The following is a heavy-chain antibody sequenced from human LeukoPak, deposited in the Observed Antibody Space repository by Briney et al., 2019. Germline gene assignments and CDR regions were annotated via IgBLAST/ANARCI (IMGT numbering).Heavy chain of an antibody. J-gene: IGHJ6*03. D-gene: IGHD3-10*01. CDR3: ARESMGWFGGAQNYYYYYMDV. CDR1: GYTFTSYD. Sequence: ASVKVSCKASGYTFTSYDINWVRQATGQGLEWMGWMNPNSGNTGYAQKFQGRVTMTRNTSISTAYMELSSLRSEDTAVYYCARESMGWFGGAQNYYYYYMDVWGKGTTVTVSS. V-gene: IGHV1-8*01. CDR2: MNPNSGNT.